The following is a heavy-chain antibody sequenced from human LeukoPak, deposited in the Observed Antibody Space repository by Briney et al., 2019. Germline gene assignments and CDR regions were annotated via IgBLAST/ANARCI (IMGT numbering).Heavy chain of an antibody. CDR1: GFTSSNYV. Sequence: PGGSLRLSCVAAGFTSSNYVMSWVRQAPGKGLEWVSSISGSGGTTYYGDSVKGRFSISRDNSRNTLYLQMNSLRAEDTAAYYCAKDRVSTVTTNYFDYWGQGTLVTVSS. J-gene: IGHJ4*02. CDR2: ISGSGGTT. CDR3: AKDRVSTVTTNYFDY. D-gene: IGHD4-11*01. V-gene: IGHV3-23*01.